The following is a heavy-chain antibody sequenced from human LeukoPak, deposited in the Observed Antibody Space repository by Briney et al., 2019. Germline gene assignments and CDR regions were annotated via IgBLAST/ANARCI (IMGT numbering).Heavy chain of an antibody. J-gene: IGHJ6*03. CDR1: GFTFSSYA. CDR3: ARDGRYSSSWHQYYYYMDV. D-gene: IGHD6-13*01. Sequence: GRSLRLSCAASGFTFSSYAMHWVRQAPGKGLEWVAVISYDGSNKYYADSVKGRFTISRDNSKNTLYLQMNSLKAEDTAVYYCARDGRYSSSWHQYYYYMDVWGKGTTVTVPS. V-gene: IGHV3-30-3*01. CDR2: ISYDGSNK.